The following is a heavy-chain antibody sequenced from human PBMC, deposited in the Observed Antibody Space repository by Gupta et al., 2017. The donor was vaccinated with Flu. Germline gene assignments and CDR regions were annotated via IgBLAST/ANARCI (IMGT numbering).Heavy chain of an antibody. CDR2: IIPIFGTA. CDR3: AREMRGDRSGSYYKGPYYYYGMDV. D-gene: IGHD3-10*01. CDR1: GGTFSSYA. V-gene: IGHV1-69*01. J-gene: IGHJ6*02. Sequence: QVQLVQSGAEVKKPGSSVQVSCKASGGTFSSYAISWVRPATGQGLEWMGGIIPIFGTANYAQKFQGRVTITADESTSTAYMELSSLRSEDTAVYYCAREMRGDRSGSYYKGPYYYYGMDVWGQGTTVTVSS.